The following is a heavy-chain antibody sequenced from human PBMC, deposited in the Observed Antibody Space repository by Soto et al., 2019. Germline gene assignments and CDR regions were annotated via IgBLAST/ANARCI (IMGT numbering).Heavy chain of an antibody. Sequence: SETLSLTCTVSGGSISSRSYYWGWIRQPPGKGLEWIGNIYYSGSTYYNPSLKSRVTISVDTSKNQFYLKLSSVTAADTAVYYCARHQSHSSSYVDPWGQGTLVTVSS. CDR2: IYYSGST. CDR1: GGSISSRSYY. V-gene: IGHV4-39*01. CDR3: ARHQSHSSSYVDP. J-gene: IGHJ5*02. D-gene: IGHD6-13*01.